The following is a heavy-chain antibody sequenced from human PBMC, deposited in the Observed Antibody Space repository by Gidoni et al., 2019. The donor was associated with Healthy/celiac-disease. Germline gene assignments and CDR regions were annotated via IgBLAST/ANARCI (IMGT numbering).Heavy chain of an antibody. D-gene: IGHD3-22*01. Sequence: QVQLVESGGGVVQHGRSLRLFCAASGLTFRSYGMHWVRKAPGKGLEWVAVIWYDGSNQYYADSVKGRFTISRDNSKNTLYLQMNSLRAEDTAVYYCARDSSDYGMDVWGQGPTVTVSS. V-gene: IGHV3-33*01. CDR3: ARDSSDYGMDV. J-gene: IGHJ6*02. CDR2: IWYDGSNQ. CDR1: GLTFRSYG.